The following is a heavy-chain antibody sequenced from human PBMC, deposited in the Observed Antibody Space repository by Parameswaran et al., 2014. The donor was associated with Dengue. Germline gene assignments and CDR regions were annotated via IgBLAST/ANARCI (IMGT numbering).Heavy chain of an antibody. CDR3: ARMSVPAAIDY. V-gene: IGHV7-4-1*02. CDR2: INTNTGNP. D-gene: IGHD2-2*01. Sequence: WVRQAPGQGLEWMGWINTNTGNPTYAQGFTGRFVFSLDTSVSTAYLQISSLKAEDTAVYYCARMSVPAAIDYWGQGTLVTVSS. J-gene: IGHJ4*02.